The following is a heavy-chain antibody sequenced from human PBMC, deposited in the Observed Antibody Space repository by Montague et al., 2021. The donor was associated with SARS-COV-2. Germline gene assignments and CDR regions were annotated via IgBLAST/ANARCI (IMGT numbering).Heavy chain of an antibody. CDR3: ARSYVLRFLEWLPYFDY. CDR1: GFTFSSYE. D-gene: IGHD3-3*01. V-gene: IGHV3-48*03. CDR2: ISGSGSTI. J-gene: IGHJ4*02. Sequence: SLRLSCAASGFTFSSYEMNWVRQAPGKGLEWVSYISGSGSTIYYADSVKGRFTISRDNAKNSLYLQMSSLRAEDTAVYYCARSYVLRFLEWLPYFDYWGQGTLVTVSS.